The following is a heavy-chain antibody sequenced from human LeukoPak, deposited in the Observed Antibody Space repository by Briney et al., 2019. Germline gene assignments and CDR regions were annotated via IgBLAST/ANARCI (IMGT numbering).Heavy chain of an antibody. V-gene: IGHV3-23*01. CDR1: GFTFSSYA. D-gene: IGHD4-17*01. Sequence: HSGGSLRLSCAASGFTFSSYAMSWVRQAPGKGLEWVSAISGSGGSTYYADSVKGRFTISRDNSKNTLYLQMNSLRAEDTAVYYCAKRRSYGDYGGFDYWGRGTLVTVSS. CDR3: AKRRSYGDYGGFDY. CDR2: ISGSGGST. J-gene: IGHJ4*02.